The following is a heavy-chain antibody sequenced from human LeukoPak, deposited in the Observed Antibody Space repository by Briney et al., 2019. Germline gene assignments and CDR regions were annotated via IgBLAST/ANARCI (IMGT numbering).Heavy chain of an antibody. CDR1: GFTFSSYG. Sequence: GRSLRLSCAASGFTFSSYGMHWVRQAPGKGLEWVAVISYDGSNKGYADSVKGRFTISRDNSKNTLYLQLNSLRAEDTAVYYCAKDQQWLVRCYFDYWGQGTLVTVSS. J-gene: IGHJ4*02. V-gene: IGHV3-30*18. D-gene: IGHD6-19*01. CDR2: ISYDGSNK. CDR3: AKDQQWLVRCYFDY.